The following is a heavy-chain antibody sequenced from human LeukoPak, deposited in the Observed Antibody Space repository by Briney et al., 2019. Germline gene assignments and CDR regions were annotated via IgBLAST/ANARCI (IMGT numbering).Heavy chain of an antibody. D-gene: IGHD5-12*01. J-gene: IGHJ5*02. CDR3: ARVVGVDWDAYVNWFDP. Sequence: ASVKVSCKASGYTFTSYDINWVRQATGQGLEWMGWMNPNSGNTGYAQKFQGRVTMTRNTSISTAYMELSSLRSEDTAVYYCARVVGVDWDAYVNWFDPWGQGTLVTVPS. CDR2: MNPNSGNT. CDR1: GYTFTSYD. V-gene: IGHV1-8*01.